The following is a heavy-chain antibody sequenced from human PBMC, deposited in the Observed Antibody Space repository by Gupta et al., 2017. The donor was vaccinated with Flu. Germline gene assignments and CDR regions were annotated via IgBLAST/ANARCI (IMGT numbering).Heavy chain of an antibody. CDR3: TRGMYDSRGYSNAFDY. D-gene: IGHD3-22*01. CDR1: GDSINNNC. CDR2: VHHSGST. J-gene: IGHJ4*02. V-gene: IGHV4-59*08. Sequence: QVQLQESGPGLVKPSETLSLTCTVSGDSINNNCWGWIRRSPGKGLEWVGYVHHSGSTKYNPPLESRVTMSMDTSKNHFSLKLTAGTAADTAVYYCTRGMYDSRGYSNAFDYWGQGTLVTVSS.